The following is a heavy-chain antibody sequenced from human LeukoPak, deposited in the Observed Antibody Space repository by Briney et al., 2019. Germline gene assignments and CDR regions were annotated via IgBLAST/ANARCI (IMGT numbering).Heavy chain of an antibody. J-gene: IGHJ4*02. CDR1: GFTFSSYS. CDR3: ARVLYYDFRSGYYLDY. CDR2: ISSSSSYI. V-gene: IGHV3-21*01. Sequence: GGSLRLSCAASGFTFSSYSMNWVRQAPGKGLEWVSSISSSSSYIYYADSVKGRFTISRDNAKNSLYLQMNSLRAEDTAVYYCARVLYYDFRSGYYLDYWGQGTLVTVSS. D-gene: IGHD3-3*01.